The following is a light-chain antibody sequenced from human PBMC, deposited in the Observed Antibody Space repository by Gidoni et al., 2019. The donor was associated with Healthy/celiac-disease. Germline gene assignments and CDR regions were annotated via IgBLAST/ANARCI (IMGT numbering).Light chain of an antibody. V-gene: IGKV3-20*01. J-gene: IGKJ5*01. CDR3: QQYGSSIT. CDR1: QSVSSSY. Sequence: EIVLPHPPGTLSLSPGERATLSCRASQSVSSSYLAWYQQKPGQAPRLLIYGASSRATGIPDRFSGSGSGTDFTLTISRLEPEDFAVYYCQQYGSSITFGQGTRLEIK. CDR2: GAS.